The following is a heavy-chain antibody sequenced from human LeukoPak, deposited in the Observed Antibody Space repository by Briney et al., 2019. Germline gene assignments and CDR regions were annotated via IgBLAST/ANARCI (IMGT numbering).Heavy chain of an antibody. CDR1: GFTFSNAW. CDR3: TTGLGWELRDAFDI. J-gene: IGHJ3*02. D-gene: IGHD1-26*01. V-gene: IGHV3-15*01. Sequence: PGGSLRLSCAASGFTFSNAWMSWVRQAPGKGLEWVGRIKSKTDGGTTDYAAPVKGRFTISRDDSKNTLYLQMNSLKTEDTAVYYCTTGLGWELRDAFDIWGQGTMVTVS. CDR2: IKSKTDGGTT.